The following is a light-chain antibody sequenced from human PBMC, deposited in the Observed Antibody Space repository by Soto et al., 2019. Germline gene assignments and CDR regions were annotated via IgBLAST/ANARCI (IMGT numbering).Light chain of an antibody. CDR3: MQPLPPTWT. CDR1: QSLLHSNGYNF. V-gene: IGKV2-28*01. Sequence: DIVMTQSPLSLPVTPGEPASISCRSSQSLLHSNGYNFLDWYLQKPGQSQQLLIYLGANRASGVPDRFSGSGSGTDFTLKISRVEAEDVGVYYCMQPLPPTWTFGQGNKVEIK. CDR2: LGA. J-gene: IGKJ1*01.